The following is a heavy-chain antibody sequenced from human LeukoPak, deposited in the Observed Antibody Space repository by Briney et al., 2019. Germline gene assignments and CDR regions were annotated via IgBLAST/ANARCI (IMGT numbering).Heavy chain of an antibody. Sequence: GGSLRLSCAASGFTFSSYALHWVRQAPGKGLEWVAVISYDGSNKYYADSVKGRFTISRDNAKNTLYLQMNSLRAEDTAVYYCVRGRSSGAHPPYYYYMDVWGKGTTVTVSS. J-gene: IGHJ6*03. CDR3: VRGRSSGAHPPYYYYMDV. CDR2: ISYDGSNK. CDR1: GFTFSSYA. V-gene: IGHV3-30*01. D-gene: IGHD2-15*01.